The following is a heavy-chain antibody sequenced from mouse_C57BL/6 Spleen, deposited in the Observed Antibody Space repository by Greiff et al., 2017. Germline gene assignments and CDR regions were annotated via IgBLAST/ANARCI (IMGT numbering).Heavy chain of an antibody. J-gene: IGHJ2*01. CDR3: ARDGYYVALDY. CDR1: GFTFSDYY. Sequence: DVQLVESEGGLVQPGSSMKLSCTASGFTFSDYYMAWVRQVPEKGLEWVANINYDGSSTYYLDSLKSRFIISRDNAKNILYLQMSSLKSEDTATYYCARDGYYVALDYWGQGTTLTVSS. V-gene: IGHV5-16*01. CDR2: INYDGSST. D-gene: IGHD2-3*01.